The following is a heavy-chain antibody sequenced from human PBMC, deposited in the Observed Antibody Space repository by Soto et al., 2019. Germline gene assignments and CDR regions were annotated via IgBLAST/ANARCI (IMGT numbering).Heavy chain of an antibody. Sequence: SLSLYCETTSFTLDNYGMSWVRQAPGKGLQWVSGINWNGGSTGYADSVKGRFTISRDNAKNSLYLQMNSLRAEDTALYYCARGRGYSYGWYFDYWGQGT. CDR1: SFTLDNYG. CDR3: ARGRGYSYGWYFDY. V-gene: IGHV3-20*04. CDR2: INWNGGST. D-gene: IGHD5-18*01. J-gene: IGHJ4*02.